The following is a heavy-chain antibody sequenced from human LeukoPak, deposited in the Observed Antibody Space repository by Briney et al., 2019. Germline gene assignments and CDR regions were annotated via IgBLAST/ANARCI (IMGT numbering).Heavy chain of an antibody. CDR3: ARDARLGYCSSTSCYAYYFDY. CDR1: GFTFSSYA. D-gene: IGHD2-2*01. CDR2: ISHDGSK. J-gene: IGHJ4*02. V-gene: IGHV3-30*04. Sequence: GRSLRLSCAASGFTFSSYAMHWVRQAPGKGLEWVAVISHDGSKYYADSVKGRFTISRDNSKNTLYLQMNSLRAEDTAVYYCARDARLGYCSSTSCYAYYFDYWGQGTLVTVSS.